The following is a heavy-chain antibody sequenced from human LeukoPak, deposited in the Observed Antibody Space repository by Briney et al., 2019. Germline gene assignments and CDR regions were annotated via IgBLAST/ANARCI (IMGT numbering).Heavy chain of an antibody. J-gene: IGHJ6*03. CDR2: INPNSGGT. CDR1: GYTFTGYY. V-gene: IGHV1-2*02. D-gene: IGHD2-2*01. Sequence: ASVKVSCKASGYTFTGYYMHWVRQAPGQGLEWMGWINPNSGGTNYAQKFQGRVTMTRDTSISTAYMELSRLRSDDTAVYYCARGGTSCCYMSYMDVWGKGTTVTVSS. CDR3: ARGGTSCCYMSYMDV.